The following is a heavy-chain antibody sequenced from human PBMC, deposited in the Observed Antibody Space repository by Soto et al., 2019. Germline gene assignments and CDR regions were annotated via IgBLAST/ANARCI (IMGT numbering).Heavy chain of an antibody. V-gene: IGHV2-5*02. Sequence: QITLKESGPTLVKPTQTLTLTCTFSGFSLSTSGVGVGWIRQPPGKALEWLALIYWDDDKRYSPSLKSRLTITKDTSKNQVVLTMTNMDPVDTATYYCARVRTFYDSSGYDYRWFDPWGQGTLVTVSS. CDR1: GFSLSTSGVG. D-gene: IGHD3-22*01. CDR2: IYWDDDK. J-gene: IGHJ5*02. CDR3: ARVRTFYDSSGYDYRWFDP.